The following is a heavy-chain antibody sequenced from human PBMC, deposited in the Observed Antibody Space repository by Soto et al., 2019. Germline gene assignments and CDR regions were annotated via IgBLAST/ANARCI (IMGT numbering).Heavy chain of an antibody. CDR2: VWYDGSNK. V-gene: IGHV3-33*01. CDR3: ARDRVRDSESSLDS. J-gene: IGHJ4*02. D-gene: IGHD2-15*01. CDR1: GFTFKNYG. Sequence: QVQLVESGGDVVQPGRSLRLSCAASGFTFKNYGMHWVRQAPGRGLEWVAVVWYDGSNKDYADSVKGRFTISRDNSKNTLYLQMNSLRAADTAVYSCARDRVRDSESSLDSWGQGTLITVSS.